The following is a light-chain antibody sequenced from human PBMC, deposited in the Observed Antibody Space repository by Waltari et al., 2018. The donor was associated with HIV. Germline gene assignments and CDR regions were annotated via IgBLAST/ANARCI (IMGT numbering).Light chain of an antibody. CDR3: CSYAGTYTYV. CDR2: DVS. Sequence: QSALTQPRSVSGSPGPSVTISCTGTRSDVGASNLLPWYQQHPDKAPKLMIYDVSKWPSGVPYRFSGSKSGNTASLTISGLQAEDEADYYCCSYAGTYTYVFGTGTKVTVL. CDR1: RSDVGASNL. J-gene: IGLJ1*01. V-gene: IGLV2-11*01.